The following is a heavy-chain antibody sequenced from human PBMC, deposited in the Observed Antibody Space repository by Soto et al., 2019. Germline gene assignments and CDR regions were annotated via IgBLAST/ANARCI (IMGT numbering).Heavy chain of an antibody. J-gene: IGHJ4*02. Sequence: PGGSLRLSCAASGFTFSSYAMSWVRQAPGKGLEWVSAISGSGGSTYYADSVKGRFTISRDNSKNTLYLQMNSLRAEDTAVYYCAKDSADWYYYDSSGSRNPWDYWGQGTLVTVS. CDR2: ISGSGGST. CDR1: GFTFSSYA. CDR3: AKDSADWYYYDSSGSRNPWDY. V-gene: IGHV3-23*01. D-gene: IGHD3-22*01.